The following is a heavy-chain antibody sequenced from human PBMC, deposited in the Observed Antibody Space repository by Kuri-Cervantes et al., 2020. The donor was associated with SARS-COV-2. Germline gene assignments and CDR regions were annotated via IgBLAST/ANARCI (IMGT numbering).Heavy chain of an antibody. CDR2: ISSSSSTI. D-gene: IGHD2-2*01. CDR1: GFTFSSYS. J-gene: IGHJ6*03. Sequence: GESLKISCAASGFTFSSYSMNWVRQAPGKGLEWVSYISSSSSTIYYADSVKGRFTISRDNAKNSLYLQMSSLRAEDTAVYYCARGKGYCSSTSCAHYYYYYYMDVWGKGTTVTVSS. V-gene: IGHV3-48*04. CDR3: ARGKGYCSSTSCAHYYYYYYMDV.